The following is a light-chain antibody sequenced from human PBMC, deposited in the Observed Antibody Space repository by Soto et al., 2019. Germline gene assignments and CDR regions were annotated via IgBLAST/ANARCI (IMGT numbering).Light chain of an antibody. V-gene: IGKV1-39*01. CDR3: QQSYSIPVT. CDR1: YTISGY. J-gene: IGKJ5*01. Sequence: DVQMTQSPASLSASVGGRGSFTCRTSYTISGYLNWWQQKPGKAPNLLIYATFKLQSGVPSRFSGSASGAEFTLTITNVQPEDFATYYCQQSYSIPVTFGPGTRLEIK. CDR2: ATF.